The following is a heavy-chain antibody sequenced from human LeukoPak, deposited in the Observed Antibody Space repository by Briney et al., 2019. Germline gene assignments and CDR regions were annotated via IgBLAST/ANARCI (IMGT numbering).Heavy chain of an antibody. CDR2: IYYSGST. V-gene: IGHV4-39*07. CDR1: GGSISSYY. CDR3: ARSTRGYSYGYFSYYYYYMDV. J-gene: IGHJ6*03. D-gene: IGHD5-18*01. Sequence: SETLSLTCTVSGGSISSYYWGWIRQPPGKGLEWIGSIYYSGSTYYNPSLKSRVTISVDTSKNQFSLKLSSVTAADTAVYYCARSTRGYSYGYFSYYYYYMDVWGKGTTVTVSS.